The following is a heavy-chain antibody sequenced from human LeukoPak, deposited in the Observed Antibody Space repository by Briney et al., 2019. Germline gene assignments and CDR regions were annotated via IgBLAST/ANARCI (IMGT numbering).Heavy chain of an antibody. J-gene: IGHJ4*02. CDR3: ARAQYCGGDCYSPFDY. D-gene: IGHD2-21*02. Sequence: ASVKVSCKASGYTFTGYYMHWVRQAPGQGLEWMGWINPNSGGTNYAQKFQGWVTMTRDTSISTAYMELSRLRSGDTAVYYCARAQYCGGDCYSPFDYWGQGTLVTVSS. CDR1: GYTFTGYY. V-gene: IGHV1-2*04. CDR2: INPNSGGT.